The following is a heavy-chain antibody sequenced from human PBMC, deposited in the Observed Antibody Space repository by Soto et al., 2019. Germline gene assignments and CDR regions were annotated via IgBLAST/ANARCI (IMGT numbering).Heavy chain of an antibody. D-gene: IGHD1-7*01. CDR3: ARGRITGTLAPNWFDP. CDR2: IIPIFGTA. Sequence: SVKVSCKASGGTFSSYAISWVRQAPGQGLEWMGGIIPIFGTANYAQKFQGRVTITADESTSTAYMELSSLRSEDTAVYYCARGRITGTLAPNWFDPWGQGTLVTVSS. J-gene: IGHJ5*02. CDR1: GGTFSSYA. V-gene: IGHV1-69*13.